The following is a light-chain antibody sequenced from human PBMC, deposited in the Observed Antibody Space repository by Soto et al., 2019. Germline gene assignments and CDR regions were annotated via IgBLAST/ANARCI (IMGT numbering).Light chain of an antibody. V-gene: IGKV3-15*01. J-gene: IGKJ2*01. CDR3: QQYHNWPHT. Sequence: EVVMTQSPNTLSVSPGERVTLSCRASQNISNNLAWYRKKPGQAPSLLIYGISTRATGLPARFSGSGSGTEFTLTISSLQSDDFALYYCQQYHNWPHTFGQGTKLEIK. CDR1: QNISNN. CDR2: GIS.